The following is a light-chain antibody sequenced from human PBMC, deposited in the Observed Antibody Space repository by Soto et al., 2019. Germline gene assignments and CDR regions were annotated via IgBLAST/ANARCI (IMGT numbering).Light chain of an antibody. CDR2: EVS. CDR1: SSDVGAYNY. J-gene: IGLJ1*01. V-gene: IGLV2-8*01. CDR3: SSYAGSNNYV. Sequence: QSALTQPPSASGSPGQSVTISCTGTSSDVGAYNYLSWYQQHPGKAPKLMIYEVSKRPSGVPDRFSGSKSGNTASLTVSWLQAEDEADYYCSSYAGSNNYVFGTGTKLTVL.